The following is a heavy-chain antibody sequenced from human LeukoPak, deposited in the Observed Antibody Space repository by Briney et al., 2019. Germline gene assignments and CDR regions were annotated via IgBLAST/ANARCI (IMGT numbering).Heavy chain of an antibody. Sequence: GASVKVSCKASGYTFTGYYMHWVRQAPGQGREWMGWINPNSGGTNYAQKFQGRVTMTRDTSISTAYMELSRLRSDDTAVYYCARGGIVGANHDAFDIWGQGTMVTVSS. V-gene: IGHV1-2*02. CDR2: INPNSGGT. J-gene: IGHJ3*02. D-gene: IGHD1-26*01. CDR1: GYTFTGYY. CDR3: ARGGIVGANHDAFDI.